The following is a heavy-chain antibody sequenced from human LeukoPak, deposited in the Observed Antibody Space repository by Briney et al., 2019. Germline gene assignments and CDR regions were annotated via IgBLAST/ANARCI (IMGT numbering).Heavy chain of an antibody. CDR1: GGSISSGGYY. Sequence: PSETLSLTCSVSGGSISSGGYYWSWIRQPPGKGLEWIGYIYHSGSTYYNPSLKSRVTISVDRSKNQFSLKLSSVTAADTAVYYCARDSNYYDSSVYPGEGFDPWGQGTLVTVSS. J-gene: IGHJ5*02. CDR3: ARDSNYYDSSVYPGEGFDP. V-gene: IGHV4-30-2*01. D-gene: IGHD3-22*01. CDR2: IYHSGST.